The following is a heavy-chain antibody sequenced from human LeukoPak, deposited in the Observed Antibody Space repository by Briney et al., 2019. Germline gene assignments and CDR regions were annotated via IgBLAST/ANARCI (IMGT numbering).Heavy chain of an antibody. D-gene: IGHD3-22*01. CDR1: GDSISSNY. Sequence: SETLSLTCTVSGDSISSNYWNWIRQPPGKGLEWIGSIYYSGSTYYNPSLKSRVTISVDTSKNQFSLKLSSVTAADTAVYYCARVSYYDPNIQIDYWGQGTLVTVSS. J-gene: IGHJ4*02. CDR3: ARVSYYDPNIQIDY. CDR2: IYYSGST. V-gene: IGHV4-59*12.